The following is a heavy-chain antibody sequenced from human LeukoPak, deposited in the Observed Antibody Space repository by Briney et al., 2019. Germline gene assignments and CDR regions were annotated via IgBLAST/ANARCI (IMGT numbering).Heavy chain of an antibody. D-gene: IGHD5-18*01. CDR3: ARNTAMAPGYYFDY. CDR2: IYSGGST. Sequence: PGGSLRLSCAASGFTVSSNYMSWVRQAPGKGLEWVSVIYSGGSTYYADSVKDRFTISRDNSKNTLYLQMNSLRAEDTAVYYCARNTAMAPGYYFDYWGQGTLVTVSS. CDR1: GFTVSSNY. J-gene: IGHJ4*02. V-gene: IGHV3-53*01.